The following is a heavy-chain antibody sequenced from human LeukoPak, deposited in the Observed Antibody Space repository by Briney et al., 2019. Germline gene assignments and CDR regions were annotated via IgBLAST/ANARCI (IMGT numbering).Heavy chain of an antibody. CDR3: AKDLPDSRESLTGHWFDP. D-gene: IGHD3-10*01. J-gene: IGHJ5*02. CDR1: GFTFNNYA. V-gene: IGHV3-23*01. Sequence: GGSLRLSCAVSGFTFNNYAMSWVRQAPGKGLEWVSAITGGGDSTYYADSVKGRFTIFRDKSKNTLYLQMNSLRAEDTAVYYCAKDLPDSRESLTGHWFDPWGQGTLVTVSS. CDR2: ITGGGDST.